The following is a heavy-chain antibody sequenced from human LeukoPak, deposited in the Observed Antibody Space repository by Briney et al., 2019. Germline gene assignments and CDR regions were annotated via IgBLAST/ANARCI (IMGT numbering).Heavy chain of an antibody. D-gene: IGHD2-15*01. J-gene: IGHJ2*01. CDR3: ARAYRHCSGGGCRPYWYFDL. Sequence: SETLSLTCAVYGGSFSGYYWSWIRQPPGKGLEWIGEINHSGSTNYNPSLKSRVTISVDTSKNQFSLKLSSVTAADTAVYYCARAYRHCSGGGCRPYWYFDLWGRGTLVTVSS. CDR1: GGSFSGYY. V-gene: IGHV4-34*01. CDR2: INHSGST.